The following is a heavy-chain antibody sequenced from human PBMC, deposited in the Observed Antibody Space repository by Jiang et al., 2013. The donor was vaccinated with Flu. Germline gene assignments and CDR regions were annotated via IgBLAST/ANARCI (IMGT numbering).Heavy chain of an antibody. CDR3: ARGRSEGYYDSRRAFSTWYDYFDF. CDR2: IYYSGST. CDR1: GGSISGYY. D-gene: IGHD3-22*01. Sequence: GSGLVKPSETLSLTCTVSGGSISGYYWIWVRQPPGKGLEYIGYIYYSGSTNYNPALRSRVTISVDTSKNQFSLNLNSVTAADTAVYYCARGRSEGYYDSRRAFSTWYDYFDFWGQGTLVTVSS. V-gene: IGHV4-59*01. J-gene: IGHJ4*02.